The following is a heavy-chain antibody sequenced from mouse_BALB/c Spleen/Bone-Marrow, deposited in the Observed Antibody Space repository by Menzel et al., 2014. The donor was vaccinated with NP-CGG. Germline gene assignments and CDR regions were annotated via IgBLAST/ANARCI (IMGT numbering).Heavy chain of an antibody. CDR3: ADGDSFAY. D-gene: IGHD2-13*01. CDR2: IYSGGSI. V-gene: IGHV5-6-5*01. Sequence: EVKLVESGGGLVKSGGSLKLSCAASGFTFSSYAMSWVRQTPEKRLEWVASIYSGGSIYYPNSVKGRFTISRDNARNILYLQMSSLRSGDTAMYYCADGDSFAYWGQGTLVTVSA. CDR1: GFTFSSYA. J-gene: IGHJ3*01.